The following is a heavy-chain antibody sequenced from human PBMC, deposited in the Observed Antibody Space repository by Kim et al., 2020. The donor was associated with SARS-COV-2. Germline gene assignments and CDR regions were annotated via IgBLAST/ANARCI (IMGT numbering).Heavy chain of an antibody. CDR3: ARSTTGPYDSGYNWFDP. D-gene: IGHD3-22*01. J-gene: IGHJ5*02. V-gene: IGHV4-30-2*01. Sequence: SETLSLTCAVSGGSISSGGYSWSWIRQPPGKGLEWIGYIYHSGSTYYNPSLKSRVTISVDRSKNQFSLKLSSVTAADTAVYYCARSTTGPYDSGYNWFDP. CDR2: IYHSGST. CDR1: GGSISSGGYS.